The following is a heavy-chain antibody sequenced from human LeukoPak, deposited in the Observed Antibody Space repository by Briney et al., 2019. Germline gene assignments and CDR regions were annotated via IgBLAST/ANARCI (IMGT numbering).Heavy chain of an antibody. CDR1: GGTFSSYA. CDR2: MNPNSGNT. J-gene: IGHJ4*02. CDR3: ARYDFWSGYGPHDY. V-gene: IGHV1-8*03. D-gene: IGHD3-3*01. Sequence: ASVKVSCKASGGTFSSYAISWVRQAPGQGLEWMGWMNPNSGNTGYAQKFQGRVTITRNTSISTAYMELSSLRSEDTAVYYCARYDFWSGYGPHDYWGQGTLVTVSS.